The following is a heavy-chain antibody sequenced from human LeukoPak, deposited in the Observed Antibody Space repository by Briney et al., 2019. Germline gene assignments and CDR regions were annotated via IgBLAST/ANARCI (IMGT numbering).Heavy chain of an antibody. CDR3: AKFQQYYYDSSGYYSDY. Sequence: GGSLRLSCAASGFTFSSYAMSWVRQAPGKGLEWVSAISGSGGSTYYADSVKGRFTISRDNSKNTPYLQMNSLRAEDTAVYYCAKFQQYYYDSSGYYSDYWGQGTLVTVSS. CDR1: GFTFSSYA. CDR2: ISGSGGST. D-gene: IGHD3-22*01. J-gene: IGHJ4*02. V-gene: IGHV3-23*01.